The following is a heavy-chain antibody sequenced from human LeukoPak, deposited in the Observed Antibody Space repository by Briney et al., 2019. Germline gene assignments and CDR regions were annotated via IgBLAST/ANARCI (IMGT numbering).Heavy chain of an antibody. CDR1: GCTFSSYA. CDR2: ISYDGSNK. J-gene: IGHJ4*02. V-gene: IGHV3-30-3*01. Sequence: PGRSLRLSCAASGCTFSSYAMHWVRQAPPKGLEWVAIISYDGSNKYYADSVKGRFTISRDNSKNTLYLQMNRLRAEDTAVYYCSRDLYCNSTRCYRGYFYYRGQGTLVTVSS. CDR3: SRDLYCNSTRCYRGYFYY. D-gene: IGHD2-2*02.